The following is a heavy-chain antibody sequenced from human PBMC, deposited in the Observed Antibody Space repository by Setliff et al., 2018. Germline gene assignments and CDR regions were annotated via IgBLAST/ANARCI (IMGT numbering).Heavy chain of an antibody. Sequence: PSETLSLPCAVSANTLSTSYYWGWVRQPPGKGLEWSGDIYKVGSPYYNPSLRSRVSMSLDTSKRQVSLNLNSVTAADTGVYYCARGRMRGSCSGPSCTYDPFDIWGQGTPVTVSS. CDR1: ANTLSTSYY. D-gene: IGHD2-2*01. V-gene: IGHV4-38-2*01. J-gene: IGHJ3*02. CDR3: ARGRMRGSCSGPSCTYDPFDI. CDR2: IYKVGSP.